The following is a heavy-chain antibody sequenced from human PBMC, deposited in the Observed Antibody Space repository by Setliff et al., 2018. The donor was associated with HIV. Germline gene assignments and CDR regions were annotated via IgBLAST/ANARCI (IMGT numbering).Heavy chain of an antibody. J-gene: IGHJ5*02. Sequence: SETLSLTCAVYGGSFNDYYWNWIRQPPGKGLEWIGEIHHSGSTNYNPSLKSRVTISVDTSKSQFSLKVSSVIAADTAIYYCARGPRWLQLRPLVVWFDPWGQGTLVTVSS. CDR1: GGSFNDYY. V-gene: IGHV4-34*01. D-gene: IGHD5-12*01. CDR2: IHHSGST. CDR3: ARGPRWLQLRPLVVWFDP.